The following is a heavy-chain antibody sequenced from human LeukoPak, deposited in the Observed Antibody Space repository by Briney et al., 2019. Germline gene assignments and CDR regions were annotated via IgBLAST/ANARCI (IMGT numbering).Heavy chain of an antibody. CDR3: TRGGYYYLDV. CDR1: GGSISPYF. Sequence: SETLSLTCTVSGGSISPYFWSWIRQPPEKGLEWVGYINYDGSTKYNPSLKSRVTISLDAYKSQFSLKLSSVTAADTAVYYCTRGGYYYLDVWGKGTTVTIPS. V-gene: IGHV4-59*01. CDR2: INYDGST. J-gene: IGHJ6*03.